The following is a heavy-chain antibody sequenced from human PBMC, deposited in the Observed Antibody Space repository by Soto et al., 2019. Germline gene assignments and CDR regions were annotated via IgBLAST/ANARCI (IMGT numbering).Heavy chain of an antibody. CDR2: IYHSGST. Sequence: PSETLSLTCAVSGGSISSSNSWSWVRQPPGKGLEWIGEIYHSGSTNYNPSLKSRVTISVDKSKNQFSLKLSSVTAADTAVYYCSRGLAYCGGGCSIFDYWGQGTLVTVSS. CDR3: SRGLAYCGGGCSIFDY. CDR1: GGSISSSNS. V-gene: IGHV4-4*02. D-gene: IGHD2-21*02. J-gene: IGHJ4*02.